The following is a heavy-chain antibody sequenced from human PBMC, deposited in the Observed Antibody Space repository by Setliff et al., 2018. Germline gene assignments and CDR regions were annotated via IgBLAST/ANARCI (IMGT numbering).Heavy chain of an antibody. CDR2: ISSDGSHK. V-gene: IGHV3-30*03. CDR1: GFTFNTYG. D-gene: IGHD3-10*01. J-gene: IGHJ4*02. Sequence: GSLRLSCAASGFTFNTYGMHWVRPAPGKGLEWVAVISSDGSHKYFADSVKGRFTISRDNAKNSLYLQMNSLRAEDTAVYYCASSGSYRSPSYYFDYWGQGTLVTVSS. CDR3: ASSGSYRSPSYYFDY.